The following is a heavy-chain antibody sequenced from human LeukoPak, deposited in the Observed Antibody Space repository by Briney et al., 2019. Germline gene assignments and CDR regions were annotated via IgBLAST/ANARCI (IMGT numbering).Heavy chain of an antibody. CDR3: ARGPYYDFWSGYYSRTAIDY. J-gene: IGHJ4*02. CDR1: GGSFSGYY. D-gene: IGHD3-3*01. V-gene: IGHV4-34*01. Sequence: SETLSLTCAVYGGSFSGYYWSWIRQPPGKGLEWIGEINHSGSTNHNPSLKSRVTISVDTSKNQFSLKLSSVTAADTAVYYCARGPYYDFWSGYYSRTAIDYWGQGTLVTVSS. CDR2: INHSGST.